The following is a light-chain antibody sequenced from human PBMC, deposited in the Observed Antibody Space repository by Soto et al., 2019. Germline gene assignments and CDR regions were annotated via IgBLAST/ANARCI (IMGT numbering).Light chain of an antibody. V-gene: IGKV3-20*01. Sequence: EIGLTQSPGTLSLSPGEGATLSCRASQSVSSSYLAWYQQKPGQAPTLLIYGASSRATGIPDRFSGSGSGTDFTLTISRLEPEDFAVYYCHQYGSSPTYTFGQGTKLEI. J-gene: IGKJ2*01. CDR1: QSVSSSY. CDR2: GAS. CDR3: HQYGSSPTYT.